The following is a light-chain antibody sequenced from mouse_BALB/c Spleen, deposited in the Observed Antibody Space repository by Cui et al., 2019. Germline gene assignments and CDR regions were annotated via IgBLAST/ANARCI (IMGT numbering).Light chain of an antibody. J-gene: IGKJ1*01. CDR2: WAS. Sequence: DIVLTQSHKLMSTSVGDRVSIPCKPSQDVSTAVAWYQQKPGQSPKLLIYWASTRHTGVPDRFTGSGSGTDYTLTISSVQAEDLALYYCQQHYSTPWTFGGGTKLEIK. CDR3: QQHYSTPWT. V-gene: IGKV6-25*01. CDR1: QDVSTA.